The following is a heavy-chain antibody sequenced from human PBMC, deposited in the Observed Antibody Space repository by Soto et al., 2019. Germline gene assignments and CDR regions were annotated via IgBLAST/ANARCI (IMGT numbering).Heavy chain of an antibody. CDR3: ARAWRQLVPNWFDP. CDR1: GGSISSYY. CDR2: IYYSGST. D-gene: IGHD6-6*01. J-gene: IGHJ5*02. Sequence: QVQLQESGPGLVKPSETLSLTCTVSGGSISSYYWSWIRQPPGKGLEWIGYIYYSGSTNYNPSLKSRVTIAVDTSKSQFSRKLSSVPAADTAVYYCARAWRQLVPNWFDPWGQGTLVTVSS. V-gene: IGHV4-59*01.